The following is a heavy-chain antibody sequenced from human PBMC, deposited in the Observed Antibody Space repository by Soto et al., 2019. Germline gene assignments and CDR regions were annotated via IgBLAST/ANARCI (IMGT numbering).Heavy chain of an antibody. J-gene: IGHJ4*02. V-gene: IGHV1-69*13. D-gene: IGHD5-18*01. CDR3: ATESNTQLWLNGPPVY. Sequence: SVKVSCQAAGGTFSSYAISWVRQAPGQGLEWMGGIIPIFGTANYAQKFQGRVTITADESTSTAYMELRSLRSEDTAVYYCATESNTQLWLNGPPVYWGQGTTVPVYS. CDR2: IIPIFGTA. CDR1: GGTFSSYA.